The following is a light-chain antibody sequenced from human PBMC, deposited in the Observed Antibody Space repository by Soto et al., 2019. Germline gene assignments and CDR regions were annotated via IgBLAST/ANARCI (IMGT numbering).Light chain of an antibody. Sequence: QSVLTQPASVSGSLGQSITISCTGTSSDVGGYNFVSWYQQHPGKAPKLMIYEVNGRPSGVSTRFSGSKSGNTASLTISGLQAEDEADYYCSSWTSSTTQVLGGGTKSPS. CDR2: EVN. J-gene: IGLJ3*02. V-gene: IGLV2-14*01. CDR3: SSWTSSTTQV. CDR1: SSDVGGYNF.